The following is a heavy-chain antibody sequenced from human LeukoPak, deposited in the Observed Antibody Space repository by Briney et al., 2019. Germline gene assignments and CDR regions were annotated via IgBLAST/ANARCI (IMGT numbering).Heavy chain of an antibody. D-gene: IGHD3-10*01. CDR2: IYYSGST. J-gene: IGHJ6*02. CDR3: ARDRAMGVTYYYYGMDV. V-gene: IGHV4-30-4*01. CDR1: GGSISSGDYY. Sequence: KTSETLSLTCTVSGGSISSGDYYWSWIRQPPGKGLEWIGYIYYSGSTYYNPSLKSRVTISVDTSKNQFSLKLSSVTAADTAVYYCARDRAMGVTYYYYGMDVWGQGTTVTVSS.